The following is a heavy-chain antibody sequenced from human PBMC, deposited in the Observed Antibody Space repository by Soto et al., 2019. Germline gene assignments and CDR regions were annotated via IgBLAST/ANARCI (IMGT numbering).Heavy chain of an antibody. Sequence: QVQLQESGPGQVKPSQTLSLTCTVSGGSISSGGYYWSWIRQHPGKGLEWIGYIYYSGSTNYNPSLKSRVTISVDTSKNQFSLKLSSVTAADTAVYYCARGDGSSGSYRGYRWGQGTLVTVSS. V-gene: IGHV4-31*03. CDR2: IYYSGST. D-gene: IGHD3-10*01. CDR3: ARGDGSSGSYRGYR. J-gene: IGHJ4*02. CDR1: GGSISSGGYY.